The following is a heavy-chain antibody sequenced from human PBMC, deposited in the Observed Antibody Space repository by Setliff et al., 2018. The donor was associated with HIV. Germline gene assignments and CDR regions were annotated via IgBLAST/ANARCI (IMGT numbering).Heavy chain of an antibody. Sequence: GESLKISCKDSGDKFPNYYLGWVRQMPGKGLEWIGVIYVSNSDIRYSPSFQGQVTISADKSINTAYLQLNSLRASDTAIYYCTKGGGLNFRYHDWFVKIWGQGTLVTVSS. CDR3: TKGGGLNFRYHDWFVKI. V-gene: IGHV5-51*01. CDR1: GDKFPNYY. J-gene: IGHJ4*03. CDR2: IYVSNSDI. D-gene: IGHD3-9*01.